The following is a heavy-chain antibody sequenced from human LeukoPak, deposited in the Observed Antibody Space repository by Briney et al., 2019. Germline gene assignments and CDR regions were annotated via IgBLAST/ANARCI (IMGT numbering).Heavy chain of an antibody. Sequence: ASVKVSCKASGYTFTDYYIHWVRQAPGQGLEWMGWINPNSGVTTYAQKFQGRVTMTRDTSISTAYMELSSLRSGDTALYHCASQGVGVISRGGSFDYWGQGTLVTVSS. CDR1: GYTFTDYY. V-gene: IGHV1-2*02. J-gene: IGHJ4*02. CDR2: INPNSGVT. CDR3: ASQGVGVISRGGSFDY. D-gene: IGHD3-10*01.